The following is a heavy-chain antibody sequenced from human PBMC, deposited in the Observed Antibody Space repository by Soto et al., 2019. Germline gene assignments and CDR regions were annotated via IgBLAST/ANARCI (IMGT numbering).Heavy chain of an antibody. J-gene: IGHJ4*02. V-gene: IGHV3-23*01. CDR1: GFTFSTYA. CDR2: ISGSGDST. Sequence: EVQLLESGGGLVQPGGSLRLSCAASGFTFSTYAMNWVRQAPGKGLEWVSGISGSGDSTYYADSVKGRFTVSRDNSKNTLYLQMNSLRAEDTAVFDCAKERSSGWSLDYWCQGTLVTVSS. CDR3: AKERSSGWSLDY. D-gene: IGHD6-19*01.